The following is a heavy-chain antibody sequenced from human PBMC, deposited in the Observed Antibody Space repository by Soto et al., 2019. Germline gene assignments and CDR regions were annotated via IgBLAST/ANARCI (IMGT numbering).Heavy chain of an antibody. CDR2: IDGDGSST. J-gene: IGHJ6*03. CDR3: ASAGPYYYMDV. V-gene: IGHV3-74*01. Sequence: EVQLVESGGGLVQPGGSLRLSCAASGFTFNTYWLHWVRQAPGKGLVWVSRIDGDGSSTSYGESVKGRFTISRDNAKNTLYLQMNSLRAEDTAVYFCASAGPYYYMDVWCKWTTVTVSS. CDR1: GFTFNTYW. D-gene: IGHD3-10*01.